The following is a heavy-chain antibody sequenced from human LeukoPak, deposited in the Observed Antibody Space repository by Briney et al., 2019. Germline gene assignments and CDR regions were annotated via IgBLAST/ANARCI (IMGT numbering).Heavy chain of an antibody. V-gene: IGHV1-8*01. D-gene: IGHD3-3*01. CDR3: ARDSLLRGYDFWSGYYTLMFDY. Sequence: ASVKVSCKASGYTFPNYDINWVRQATGQGLEWMGWMNFNSGNTGYAQKLQGRVTMTTDTSTSTAYMELRSLRSDDTAVYYCARDSLLRGYDFWSGYYTLMFDYWGQGTLVTVSS. J-gene: IGHJ4*02. CDR2: MNFNSGNT. CDR1: GYTFPNYD.